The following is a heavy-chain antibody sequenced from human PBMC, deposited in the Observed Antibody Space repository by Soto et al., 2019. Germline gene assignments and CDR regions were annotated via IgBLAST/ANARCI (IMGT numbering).Heavy chain of an antibody. CDR3: AKETTGTVVVTPGWFDP. D-gene: IGHD2-21*02. J-gene: IGHJ5*02. CDR2: TYFRSRWHN. V-gene: IGHV6-1*01. Sequence: SQSLSLTCAISGVRISRETAACSLLRQSPSRALERVRRTYFRSRWHNFYADSVKSRITITADADDNRFSLQLSSVTPDDTALYFCAKETTGTVVVTPGWFDPWGQGSLVTVSS. CDR1: GVRISRETAA.